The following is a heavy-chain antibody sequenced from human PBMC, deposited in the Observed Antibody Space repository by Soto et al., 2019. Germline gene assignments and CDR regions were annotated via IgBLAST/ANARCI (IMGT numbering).Heavy chain of an antibody. J-gene: IGHJ4*02. CDR1: GFSLTTSGEA. V-gene: IGHV2-5*01. D-gene: IGHD3-10*01. CDR3: AHGDPLDFHF. Sequence: QITLRESGPALVKPTQPLTLTCTFSGFSLTTSGEAVGWIRQPPGKALEWLALIYWNGIGRYSPSLKSRLSITKDTSKNHVVLTMANMDPVDTATYYCAHGDPLDFHFWGQGTLVTVSP. CDR2: IYWNGIG.